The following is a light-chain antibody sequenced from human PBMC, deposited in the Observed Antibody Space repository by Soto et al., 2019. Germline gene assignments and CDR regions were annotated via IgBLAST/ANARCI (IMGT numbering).Light chain of an antibody. CDR3: QQYNIWPWT. J-gene: IGKJ1*01. Sequence: EIVLTHSPATVSVCAGERATLCVRASQSISDTLAWYQQKPGQAPRLLIYSASRRATGFPARFSGSGSGTDFTLTIISLQSEDFAVYYCQQYNIWPWTFGQGTNVDVK. CDR2: SAS. CDR1: QSISDT. V-gene: IGKV3-15*01.